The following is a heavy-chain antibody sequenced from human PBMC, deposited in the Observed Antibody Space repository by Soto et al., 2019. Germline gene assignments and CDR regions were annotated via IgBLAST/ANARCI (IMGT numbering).Heavy chain of an antibody. J-gene: IGHJ4*02. Sequence: EVQLLESGGDLVQPGGSLRLSCAASGLTFRNYAMSWVPQAPGKGLEWFSTISDTGDSTYYADSVRGRFTISRDNSKNTLYLQMVRLRAEDTAVFFCAKSPLSRNPRLTLTTCFDYWGQGALVSVSS. CDR1: GLTFRNYA. D-gene: IGHD4-17*01. CDR3: AKSPLSRNPRLTLTTCFDY. V-gene: IGHV3-23*01. CDR2: ISDTGDST.